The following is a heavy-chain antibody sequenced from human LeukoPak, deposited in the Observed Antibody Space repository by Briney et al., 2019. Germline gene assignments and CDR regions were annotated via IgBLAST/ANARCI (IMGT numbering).Heavy chain of an antibody. CDR2: IYYSGST. Sequence: SETLSLTCTVSGGSISSSSYYWGWIRQPPGKGLEWIGSIYYSGSTYYNPSLKSRVTISVDTSKNQLSLKLSSVTAADTAVYYCARQPNYYDSSGFFDYWGQGTLVTVSS. CDR3: ARQPNYYDSSGFFDY. V-gene: IGHV4-39*01. D-gene: IGHD3-22*01. J-gene: IGHJ4*02. CDR1: GGSISSSSYY.